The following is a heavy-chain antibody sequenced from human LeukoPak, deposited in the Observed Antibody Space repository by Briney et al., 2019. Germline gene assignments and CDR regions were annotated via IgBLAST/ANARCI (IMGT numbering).Heavy chain of an antibody. CDR3: ARSSYSSSSSV. V-gene: IGHV3-33*05. J-gene: IGHJ3*01. D-gene: IGHD6-6*01. Sequence: GGSLRLSCASSRFTFSNSIFHWVRQAPGKGLEWVAAMSYDGFSKYYADSVKGRFTISRDNAKNSLYLRINSLRAEDTAVYYCARSSYSSSSSVWGQGTMVTVSS. CDR2: MSYDGFSK. CDR1: RFTFSNSI.